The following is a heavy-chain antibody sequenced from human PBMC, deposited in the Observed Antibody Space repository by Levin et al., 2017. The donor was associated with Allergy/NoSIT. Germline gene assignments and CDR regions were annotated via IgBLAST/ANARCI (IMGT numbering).Heavy chain of an antibody. Sequence: PSETLSLTCTVSNGSISSFYWSWIRQPPGKGLEWIGYTNYIGSSNYNPSLKSRVTISVDTSKNQFSLRLSSVTAADKAVFYCARQGGGGYSYGSFDYWGQGVMVSVSS. D-gene: IGHD5-18*01. V-gene: IGHV4-59*08. CDR1: NGSISSFY. CDR2: TNYIGSS. J-gene: IGHJ4*02. CDR3: ARQGGGGYSYGSFDY.